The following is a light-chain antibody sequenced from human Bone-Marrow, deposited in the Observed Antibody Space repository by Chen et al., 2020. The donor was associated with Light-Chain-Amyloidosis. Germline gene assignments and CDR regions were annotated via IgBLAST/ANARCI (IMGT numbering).Light chain of an antibody. CDR2: GDT. J-gene: IGLJ2*01. CDR1: SSNIGAGYD. V-gene: IGLV1-40*01. Sequence: QSVLTQSPSVSGAPGQRVIISCSGSSSNIGAGYDVHWYQQIPGTAPKLLIYGDTNRPSGVPDRFSGFKSGTSAYLGIAGLQAEDEAHYFCQSYDSSLSGVIFGGGAKLTVL. CDR3: QSYDSSLSGVI.